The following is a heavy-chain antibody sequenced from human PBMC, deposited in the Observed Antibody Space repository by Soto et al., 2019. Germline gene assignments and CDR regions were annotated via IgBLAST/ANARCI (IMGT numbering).Heavy chain of an antibody. CDR2: ISSSSSYI. D-gene: IGHD6-6*01. V-gene: IGHV3-21*04. J-gene: IGHJ4*02. Sequence: PGGSLRLSCAASGFPFSSYSMNWVRQAPGKGLEWVSSISSSSSYIYYADSVKGRFTISRDNAKNSLYLQMNSLTAADTAVYYCARLARPLFDYWGQGTLVTVS. CDR3: ARLARPLFDY. CDR1: GFPFSSYS.